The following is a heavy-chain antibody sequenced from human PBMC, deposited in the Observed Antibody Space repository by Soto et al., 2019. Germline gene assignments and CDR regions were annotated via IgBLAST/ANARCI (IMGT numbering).Heavy chain of an antibody. CDR1: GFIFSSYG. CDR3: AMEVHCGGGSCAWSEGFDY. D-gene: IGHD2-15*01. CDR2: ISYEGSHT. J-gene: IGHJ4*02. V-gene: IGHV3-30*03. Sequence: QVQLVESGGGVVQPGRSLRLSCAASGFIFSSYGMHWVRQAPGKGLEWVAVISYEGSHTYYADSVKGRFTITRDNSKNTLYLQMNSLGPEDTAVYYCAMEVHCGGGSCAWSEGFDYWGQGTLLTVSS.